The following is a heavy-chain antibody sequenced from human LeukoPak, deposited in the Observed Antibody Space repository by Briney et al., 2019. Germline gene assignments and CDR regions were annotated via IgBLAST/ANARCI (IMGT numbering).Heavy chain of an antibody. CDR2: IRDSGEA. D-gene: IGHD3/OR15-3a*01. J-gene: IGHJ5*02. V-gene: IGHV3-66*03. Sequence: PGGSLGLSCAVSGFRVSDYYMSWVRQAPGKGLEWVGLIRDSGEALYADYARGRFAISRDESENTLYLQMNSLRVEDTAVYFCARDRAANQDWVEFDPWGQGTPVIVSS. CDR3: ARDRAANQDWVEFDP. CDR1: GFRVSDYY.